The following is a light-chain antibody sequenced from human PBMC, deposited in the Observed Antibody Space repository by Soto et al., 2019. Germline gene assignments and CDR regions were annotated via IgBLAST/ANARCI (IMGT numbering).Light chain of an antibody. J-gene: IGKJ1*01. Sequence: EVVLRQSPGTLSLSPGERATLSCRASQSVSNSYLAWYQQKPGQAPSLLIYGASSRATGIPDRFSGSGSGTDFTLTISRLEPEDFAVYYCQQYGSSPRTFGQGTKVDIK. CDR3: QQYGSSPRT. CDR2: GAS. CDR1: QSVSNSY. V-gene: IGKV3-20*01.